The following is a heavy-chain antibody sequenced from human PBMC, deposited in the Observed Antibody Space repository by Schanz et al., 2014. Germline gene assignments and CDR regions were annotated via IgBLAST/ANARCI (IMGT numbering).Heavy chain of an antibody. V-gene: IGHV3-30*04. Sequence: VQLVESWGGVVQPGRSLRLSCAASGFTFSSYALHWVRQAPGKGLEWVAFVPFDGSQKFYADSVKGRFTISRDNSKNTVYLQMNSLRPGDTAVYYCARKVVATIGGYYDNWGQGTLVIVSS. CDR2: VPFDGSQK. J-gene: IGHJ4*02. CDR3: ARKVVATIGGYYDN. CDR1: GFTFSSYA. D-gene: IGHD5-12*01.